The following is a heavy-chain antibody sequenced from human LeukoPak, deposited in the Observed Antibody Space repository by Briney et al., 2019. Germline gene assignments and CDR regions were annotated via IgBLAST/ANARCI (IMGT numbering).Heavy chain of an antibody. V-gene: IGHV3-30*04. CDR3: ARGLGYCSSTSCSHQDY. J-gene: IGHJ4*02. CDR1: GFTFSSYA. CDR2: ISYDGSNK. Sequence: GRSLGLSCAASGFTFSSYAMHWVRQAPGKGLEWVAVISYDGSNKYYADSVKGRFTISRDNSKNTLYLQMNSLRAEDTAVYYCARGLGYCSSTSCSHQDYWGQGTLVTVSS. D-gene: IGHD2-2*01.